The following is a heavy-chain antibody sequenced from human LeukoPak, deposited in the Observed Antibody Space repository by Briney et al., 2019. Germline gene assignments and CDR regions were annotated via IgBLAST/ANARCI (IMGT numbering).Heavy chain of an antibody. J-gene: IGHJ4*02. V-gene: IGHV3-48*03. CDR2: ISSSGSTI. CDR3: APSAYSYGLTSFDY. CDR1: GFTFSSYE. D-gene: IGHD5-18*01. Sequence: GGSLRLSCAASGFTFSSYEMNWVRQAPGKGLEWVSYISSSGSTIYYADSVKGRFTISRDNAKNSLYLQMHSLRAEDTAVYYCAPSAYSYGLTSFDYWGQGTLVTVSS.